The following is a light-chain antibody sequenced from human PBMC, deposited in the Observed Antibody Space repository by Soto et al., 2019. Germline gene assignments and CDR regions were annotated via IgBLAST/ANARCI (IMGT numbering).Light chain of an antibody. V-gene: IGLV2-14*01. Sequence: QSVLTQPASVSGSPGQSLTISCTGTSSDIGGHHSVSWYQQHRGKAPKLLIYEVSYRASGVSDRFSGSKSGNTASLTISGLQAEDEADYSCSLYTSTSSYVFGTVTKVTVL. CDR2: EVS. J-gene: IGLJ1*01. CDR1: SSDIGGHHS. CDR3: SLYTSTSSYV.